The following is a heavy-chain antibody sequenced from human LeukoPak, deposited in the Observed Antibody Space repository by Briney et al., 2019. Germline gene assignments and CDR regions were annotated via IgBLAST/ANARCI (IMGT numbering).Heavy chain of an antibody. CDR2: IRGGGAVP. CDR3: AKCEDSYGNDALDI. Sequence: GGSLRLSCAASGFTFSNYAMNWVRQAPGKGPEWVSYIRGGGAVPHYADSVKGWFTISRDNSNNILYLQMSSLRAEDTALYYCAKCEDSYGNDALDIWGQGTMVTVSS. J-gene: IGHJ3*02. D-gene: IGHD5-18*01. V-gene: IGHV3-23*01. CDR1: GFTFSNYA.